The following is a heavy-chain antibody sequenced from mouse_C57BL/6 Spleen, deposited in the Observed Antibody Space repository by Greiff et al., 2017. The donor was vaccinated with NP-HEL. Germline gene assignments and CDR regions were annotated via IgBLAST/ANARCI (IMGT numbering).Heavy chain of an antibody. J-gene: IGHJ1*03. CDR3: TTKLGNWYFDV. D-gene: IGHD4-1*01. CDR1: GFNIKDDY. CDR2: IDPENGDT. V-gene: IGHV14-4*01. Sequence: EVQLVESGAELVRPGASVKLSCTASGFNIKDDYMHWVKQRPEQGLEWIGWIDPENGDTEYASKFQGKATITADTSSNTAYLQLSSLTSEDTAVYYCTTKLGNWYFDVWGTGTTVTVSS.